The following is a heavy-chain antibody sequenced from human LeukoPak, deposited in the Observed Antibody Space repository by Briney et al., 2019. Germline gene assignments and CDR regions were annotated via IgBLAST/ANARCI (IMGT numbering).Heavy chain of an antibody. V-gene: IGHV3-66*01. Sequence: GGSLSLSCAASGFTVSSKYMSWVRQAPGKGLEWVSVIYSGGSTYYADSVKGRFTISRDNSKNTLYLQMNSLRAEDTAVYYCATPSGYDRGDAFDIWGQGTMVTVSS. CDR2: IYSGGST. CDR1: GFTVSSKY. D-gene: IGHD5-12*01. CDR3: ATPSGYDRGDAFDI. J-gene: IGHJ3*02.